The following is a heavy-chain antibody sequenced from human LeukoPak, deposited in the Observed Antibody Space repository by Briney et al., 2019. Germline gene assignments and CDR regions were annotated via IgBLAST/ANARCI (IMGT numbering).Heavy chain of an antibody. D-gene: IGHD6-13*01. J-gene: IGHJ4*02. CDR3: AKAAGSGGSWYVVFDY. V-gene: IGHV3-23*01. CDR1: GFTFSSYA. CDR2: ISGSGGST. Sequence: GGSLRLSCVASGFTFSSYAMSWVRQAPGKGLEWVSAISGSGGSTYYADSVKGRFTISRDNSKDTLYLQMNSLRAEDTAVYYCAKAAGSGGSWYVVFDYWGQGTLVTVSS.